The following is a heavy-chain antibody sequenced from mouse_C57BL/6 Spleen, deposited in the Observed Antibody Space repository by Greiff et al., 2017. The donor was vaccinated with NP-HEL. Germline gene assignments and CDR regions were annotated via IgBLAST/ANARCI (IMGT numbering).Heavy chain of an antibody. CDR1: GYTFTDYY. D-gene: IGHD2-3*01. Sequence: EVHLVESGPVLVKPGASVKMSCKASGYTFTDYYMNWVKQSHGKSLEWIGVTNPYNGGTSYNQKFKGKATLTVDKSSSTAYMELNSLTSEDSAVYYCAPLGIYDGYFDYWGQGTTLTVSS. V-gene: IGHV1-19*01. CDR3: APLGIYDGYFDY. J-gene: IGHJ2*01. CDR2: TNPYNGGT.